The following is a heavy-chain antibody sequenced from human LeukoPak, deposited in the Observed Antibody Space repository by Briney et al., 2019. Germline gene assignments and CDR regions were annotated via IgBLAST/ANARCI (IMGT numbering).Heavy chain of an antibody. CDR2: ISGSGIST. CDR1: GFTFSSYA. D-gene: IGHD3-22*01. Sequence: GGSLRLSCAASGFTFSSYAMSWVRQAPGKGLEWVSAISGSGISTFYADSVKGRFTISRDNSKNTLYLQMNSLRAEDTALYYCAKGKSGYYPFDYWGQGTLVTVSS. V-gene: IGHV3-23*01. CDR3: AKGKSGYYPFDY. J-gene: IGHJ4*02.